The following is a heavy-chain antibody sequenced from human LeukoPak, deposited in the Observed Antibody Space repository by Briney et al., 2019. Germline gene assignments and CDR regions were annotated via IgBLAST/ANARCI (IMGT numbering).Heavy chain of an antibody. D-gene: IGHD2/OR15-2a*01. Sequence: PSETLSLTCTVSGGSISSGSYYWSWIRQPAGKGLEWIGRIYTSGSTNYNPSLKSRVTISVDTSKNQFSLKLSSVTAADTAVYYCARGSMGNINAAFDIWGQGTMVTVSS. V-gene: IGHV4-61*02. CDR3: ARGSMGNINAAFDI. J-gene: IGHJ3*02. CDR2: IYTSGST. CDR1: GGSISSGSYY.